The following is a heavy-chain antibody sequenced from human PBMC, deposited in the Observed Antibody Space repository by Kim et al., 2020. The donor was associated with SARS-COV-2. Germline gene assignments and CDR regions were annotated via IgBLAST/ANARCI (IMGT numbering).Heavy chain of an antibody. D-gene: IGHD2-2*01. Sequence: GGSLRLSCAASGFTFSSCAMSWVRQAPGKGLEWVSGISGSGGSTYYADSVKGRFTISRDNSKNTLYLQMNSLRAEDTAVYYCAGGGGYCSSTSCFDYWGQGTLVTVSS. V-gene: IGHV3-23*01. J-gene: IGHJ4*02. CDR1: GFTFSSCA. CDR2: ISGSGGST. CDR3: AGGGGYCSSTSCFDY.